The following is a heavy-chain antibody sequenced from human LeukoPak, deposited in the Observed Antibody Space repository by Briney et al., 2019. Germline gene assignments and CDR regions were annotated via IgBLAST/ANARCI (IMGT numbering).Heavy chain of an antibody. V-gene: IGHV3-74*01. CDR1: GFTFSSYW. Sequence: GGSLRLSCAASGFTFSSYWMHWVRQAPGKGLVWVSRINTDGSSTSYADSVKGRFTISRDNAKNTLYLQMNSLRAEDTAVYYCAGASYYDFWSGYLGSGYYYYMDVWGKGTTVTVSS. D-gene: IGHD3-3*01. CDR3: AGASYYDFWSGYLGSGYYYYMDV. J-gene: IGHJ6*03. CDR2: INTDGSST.